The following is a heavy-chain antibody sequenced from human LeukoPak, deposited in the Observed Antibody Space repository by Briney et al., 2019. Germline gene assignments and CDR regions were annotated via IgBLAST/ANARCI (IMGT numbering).Heavy chain of an antibody. Sequence: GASVKVSCKASGYTFTGYYMHWVRQAPGQGLEWMGWINPNSGGTNYAQKFQGRVTMTRDTSISTAYMELSRLRSDDTAVYYCVRDPLGYCSGGSCYFWFDPWGQGTLVTVSS. CDR1: GYTFTGYY. V-gene: IGHV1-2*02. D-gene: IGHD2-15*01. CDR3: VRDPLGYCSGGSCYFWFDP. CDR2: INPNSGGT. J-gene: IGHJ5*02.